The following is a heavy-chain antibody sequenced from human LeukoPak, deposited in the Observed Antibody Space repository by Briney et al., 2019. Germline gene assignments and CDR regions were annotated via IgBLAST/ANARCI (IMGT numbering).Heavy chain of an antibody. J-gene: IGHJ5*02. CDR1: GGSFSTYY. CDR3: ARDRDIVVDRGWFDL. Sequence: SETLSLTCAVYGGSFSTYYWSWIRQPPGKGLEWIGEINHSGSTNHNPSLKSRVTISVDTSKNQFSLKLSSVTAADTAVYYCARDRDIVVDRGWFDLWGQGTLVTVSS. V-gene: IGHV4-34*01. D-gene: IGHD2-15*01. CDR2: INHSGST.